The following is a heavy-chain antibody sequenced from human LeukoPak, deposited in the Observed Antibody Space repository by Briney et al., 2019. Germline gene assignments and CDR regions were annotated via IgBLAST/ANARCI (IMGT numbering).Heavy chain of an antibody. V-gene: IGHV3-21*01. CDR2: ISTSSSYI. CDR3: ARRATTERGHSYGLDF. Sequence: KPGGSLRLSCTASGFTFSSHSMNWVRQAPGKGLEWVSSISTSSSYIYYADSLTGRFTISRDNAKNSLYLQMNSLRAEGTAMYYCARRATTERGHSYGLDFWGQGTLVTVSS. CDR1: GFTFSSHS. J-gene: IGHJ4*02. D-gene: IGHD5-18*01.